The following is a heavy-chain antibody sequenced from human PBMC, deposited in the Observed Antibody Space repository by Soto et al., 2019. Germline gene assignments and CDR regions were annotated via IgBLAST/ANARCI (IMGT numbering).Heavy chain of an antibody. D-gene: IGHD4-17*01. CDR2: INAGNGNT. V-gene: IGHV1-3*01. J-gene: IGHJ6*02. Sequence: ASVKVSCKASGYTFTSYAMHWVRQAPGQRLEWMGWINAGNGNTKYSQKFQGRVTITRDTSASTAYMELSSLRSEDTAVYYCARVVKIPTTVTTIYYYGMDVWGQGTTVTVSS. CDR3: ARVVKIPTTVTTIYYYGMDV. CDR1: GYTFTSYA.